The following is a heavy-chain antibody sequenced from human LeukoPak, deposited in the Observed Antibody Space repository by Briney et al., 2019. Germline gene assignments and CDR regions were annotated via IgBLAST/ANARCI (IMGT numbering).Heavy chain of an antibody. Sequence: SETLSLTCTVSGGSISSSSYYWGWIRQPPGKGLEWIGSIYYSGSTYYNPSLKSRVTISVDTSMNQFSLKLSSVTAADTAVYYCARDLANCSGGSCSDYWGQGTLVTVSS. CDR3: ARDLANCSGGSCSDY. J-gene: IGHJ4*02. CDR2: IYYSGST. V-gene: IGHV4-39*02. CDR1: GGSISSSSYY. D-gene: IGHD2-15*01.